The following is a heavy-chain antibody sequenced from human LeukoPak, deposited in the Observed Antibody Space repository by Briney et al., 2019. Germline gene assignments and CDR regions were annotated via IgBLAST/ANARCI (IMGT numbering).Heavy chain of an antibody. V-gene: IGHV1-18*04. CDR3: ARHGLYSGHEWDY. CDR2: INSYNGYT. Sequence: VSVKVSCKTSGYTFTSYDISWVRQAPGQGLEWMGWINSYNGYTNYTQKLQGRVTMTTDTSTRTVSMELRSLRSDDTAMYYCARHGLYSGHEWDYWGQGTLVTVSS. J-gene: IGHJ4*02. CDR1: GYTFTSYD. D-gene: IGHD5-12*01.